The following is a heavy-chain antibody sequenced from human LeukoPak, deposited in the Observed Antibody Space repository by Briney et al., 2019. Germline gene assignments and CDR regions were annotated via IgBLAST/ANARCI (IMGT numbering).Heavy chain of an antibody. V-gene: IGHV4-39*01. Sequence: SETLSLTCTVSGGSISSSSYYWGWIRQPPGKGLEWIGSIYYSGSTYYNPSLKSRVTISVDTSKNQFSLKLSSVTAADTAAYYCARHSGGFGEPIFDYWGQGTLVTVSS. CDR3: ARHSGGFGEPIFDY. CDR2: IYYSGST. D-gene: IGHD3-10*01. CDR1: GGSISSSSYY. J-gene: IGHJ4*02.